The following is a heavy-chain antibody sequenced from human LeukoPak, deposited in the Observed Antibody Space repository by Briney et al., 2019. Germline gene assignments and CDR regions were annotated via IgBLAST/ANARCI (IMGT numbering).Heavy chain of an antibody. J-gene: IGHJ4*02. V-gene: IGHV3-64*01. CDR1: GFTFSRYA. CDR3: ARDFVHYYDSSGFEYYFDF. Sequence: GGSLRLSCAASGFTFSRYAMHWVRQAPGKGLEYVSANRSNGERTYYENSVKGRFTISRDNSKNTLYLQMGSLRAEDMAVYYCARDFVHYYDSSGFEYYFDFWGQGTLVTVSS. D-gene: IGHD3-22*01. CDR2: NRSNGERT.